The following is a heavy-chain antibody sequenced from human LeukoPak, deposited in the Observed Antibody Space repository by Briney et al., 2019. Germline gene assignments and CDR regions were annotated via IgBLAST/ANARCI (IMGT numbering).Heavy chain of an antibody. D-gene: IGHD6-13*01. Sequence: SETLSLTCTVSGGSISSYYWSWIRQPPGKGLEWIGYIYYSGSTNYNPSLKSRVTISVDTSKNQFSLKLSSVTAADTAVYYCARLSQGSSWQGNWGQGTLVTVSS. CDR2: IYYSGST. CDR1: GGSISSYY. V-gene: IGHV4-59*01. J-gene: IGHJ4*02. CDR3: ARLSQGSSWQGN.